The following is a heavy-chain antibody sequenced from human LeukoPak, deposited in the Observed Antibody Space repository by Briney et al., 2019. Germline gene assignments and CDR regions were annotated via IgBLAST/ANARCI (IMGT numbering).Heavy chain of an antibody. J-gene: IGHJ4*02. Sequence: GASVKVSCKXSGYTFTSYYMHWVRQAPGQGLEWMGIINPSGGSTSYAQKFQGRVTMTRDTSTSTVYMELSSLRSEDTAVYYCARAGDYYVSSGYYLDYWGQGTLVTVSS. V-gene: IGHV1-46*01. CDR1: GYTFTSYY. D-gene: IGHD3-22*01. CDR2: INPSGGST. CDR3: ARAGDYYVSSGYYLDY.